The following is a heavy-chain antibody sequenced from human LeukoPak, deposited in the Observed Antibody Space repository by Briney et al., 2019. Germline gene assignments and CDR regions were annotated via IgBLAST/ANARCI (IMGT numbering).Heavy chain of an antibody. J-gene: IGHJ2*01. D-gene: IGHD5-24*01. CDR3: TRRAARWQFDL. CDR2: INWKTANG. CDR1: GFNFDDYA. V-gene: IGHV3-9*01. Sequence: GGSLRLSCAVSGFNFDDYAMHWVRQAPGRGLEWVSGINWKTANGIYADSVKGRFTISRDNAKNSLYLQMSSLRAEDTALYYCTRRAARWQFDLWGRGTLLTVSS.